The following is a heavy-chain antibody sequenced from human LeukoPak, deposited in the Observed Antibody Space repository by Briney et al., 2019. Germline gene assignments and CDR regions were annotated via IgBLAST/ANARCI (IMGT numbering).Heavy chain of an antibody. CDR1: GFTFSSYS. J-gene: IGHJ2*01. D-gene: IGHD3-16*01. V-gene: IGHV3-21*06. CDR3: AKDGGWMDPSVLYWYFDL. Sequence: PGGSLRLPCAASGFTFSSYSMTWVRQAPGKGLEWVSSISGNSRYIYYADSMRGRFTISRDNAKNSLYLQMNSLKPEDTAVYYCAKDGGWMDPSVLYWYFDLWGRGTLVTVSS. CDR2: ISGNSRYI.